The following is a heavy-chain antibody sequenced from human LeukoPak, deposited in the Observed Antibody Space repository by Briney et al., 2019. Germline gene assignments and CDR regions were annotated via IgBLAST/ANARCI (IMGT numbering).Heavy chain of an antibody. Sequence: ASVKVSCKASGYTFTGYYMHWVRQAPGQGLEWMGWINPNSGGTNYAQKFRGRVTMTRDTSISTAYTELSRLRSDDTAVYYCARLNLDTAYTYDYWGQGTLVTVSS. J-gene: IGHJ4*02. D-gene: IGHD5-18*01. CDR1: GYTFTGYY. CDR2: INPNSGGT. V-gene: IGHV1-2*02. CDR3: ARLNLDTAYTYDY.